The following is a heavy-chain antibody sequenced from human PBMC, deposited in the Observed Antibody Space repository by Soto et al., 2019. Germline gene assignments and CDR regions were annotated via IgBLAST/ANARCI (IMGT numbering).Heavy chain of an antibody. Sequence: PGGSLRLSCAASGFTFSSYAMSWVRQAPGKGLEWVSAISGSGGSTYYADSVKGRFTISRDNSKNTLYLQMNSLRAEDTAVYYCAKEWDKLEPEYYYYYYGMDVWGQGTTVTLSS. D-gene: IGHD1-1*01. CDR1: GFTFSSYA. CDR3: AKEWDKLEPEYYYYYYGMDV. V-gene: IGHV3-23*01. J-gene: IGHJ6*02. CDR2: ISGSGGST.